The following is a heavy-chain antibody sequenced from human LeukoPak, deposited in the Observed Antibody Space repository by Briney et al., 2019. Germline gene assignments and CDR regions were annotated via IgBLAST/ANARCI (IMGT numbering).Heavy chain of an antibody. CDR3: ASTYSSGWYGGAFDI. J-gene: IGHJ3*02. CDR2: INTNTGNP. Sequence: ASVKVSCKASGYTFTSYAMNWVRQAPGQGLEWMGWINTNTGNPTYAQGFTGRFVFSLDTSVSTAYLQISSLKAEDTAVYYCASTYSSGWYGGAFDIWGQGTMVTVSS. D-gene: IGHD6-19*01. CDR1: GYTFTSYA. V-gene: IGHV7-4-1*02.